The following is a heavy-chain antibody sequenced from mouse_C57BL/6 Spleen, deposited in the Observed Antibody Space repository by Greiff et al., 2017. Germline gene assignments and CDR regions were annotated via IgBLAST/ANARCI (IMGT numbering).Heavy chain of an antibody. Sequence: QVQLKESGAELVRPGASVKLSCKASGYTFTDYYINWVKQRPGQGLEWIARIYPGTGNTYYNEKFKGKATLTAEKSSITAYMQLSSLTSDDSAVYFCARRGSSLYAMDYWGQGTSLTVSS. V-gene: IGHV1-76*01. CDR3: ARRGSSLYAMDY. CDR2: IYPGTGNT. CDR1: GYTFTDYY. J-gene: IGHJ4*01. D-gene: IGHD1-1*01.